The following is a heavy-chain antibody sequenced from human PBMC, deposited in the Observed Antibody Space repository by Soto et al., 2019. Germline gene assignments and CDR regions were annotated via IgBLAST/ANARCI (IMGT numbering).Heavy chain of an antibody. J-gene: IGHJ4*02. CDR2: VYHSGHT. V-gene: IGHV4-38-2*02. CDR1: GYSVSSGSY. D-gene: IGHD1-7*01. Sequence: KPSETLSLTCTVSGYSVSSGSYWGWFRQPPEKGLEWIGSVYHSGHTYHNPSLKSRVTISIDTSKNQFSLKLTSVTAADTAVYYCARARIVVSGTIVDFWGLGTLVTVSS. CDR3: ARARIVVSGTIVDF.